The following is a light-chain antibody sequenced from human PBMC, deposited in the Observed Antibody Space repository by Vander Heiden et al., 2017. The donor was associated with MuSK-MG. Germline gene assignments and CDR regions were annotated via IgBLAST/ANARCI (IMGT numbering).Light chain of an antibody. CDR3: QTWDITTVL. Sequence: SDDLTQPPSVAVSPGQTATTTCSGDKLVANYASWYQQKPGQSPVLVIYEDVKRPSGIPERFSGSSSGNTASRTITGTQSMDEADYFWQTWDITTVLLGGGTHLTVL. CDR2: EDV. V-gene: IGLV3-1*01. J-gene: IGLJ7*01. CDR1: KLVANY.